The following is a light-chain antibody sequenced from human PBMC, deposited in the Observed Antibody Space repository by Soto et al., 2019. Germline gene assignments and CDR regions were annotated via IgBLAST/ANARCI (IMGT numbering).Light chain of an antibody. CDR3: SSYTASTTLV. CDR2: EVT. Sequence: QSVLTQPASVSGSPGQSITISCTGTSRDVGGYKYVSWYQQHPGKVPKLIIYEVTNRPSGISNRFSGSKSGNTASLTISGLQAEDEADYYCSSYTASTTLVFGGGTKVTVL. CDR1: SRDVGGYKY. V-gene: IGLV2-14*01. J-gene: IGLJ3*02.